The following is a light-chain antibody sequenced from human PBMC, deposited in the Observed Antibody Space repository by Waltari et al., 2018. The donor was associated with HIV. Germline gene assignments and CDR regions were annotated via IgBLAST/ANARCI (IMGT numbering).Light chain of an antibody. CDR2: DDS. CDR1: NIGMKT. V-gene: IGLV3-21*03. CDR3: QGGEPTSDHVV. Sequence: SYVLTQETSVSVAPGKTARITCVGNNIGMKTVHWYQRKPGQAPVRVMYDDSNRPSGIPERFSGSNSGNTATLTINRVEVGDEADYYGQGGEPTSDHVVFGGGSRLIVL. J-gene: IGLJ2*01.